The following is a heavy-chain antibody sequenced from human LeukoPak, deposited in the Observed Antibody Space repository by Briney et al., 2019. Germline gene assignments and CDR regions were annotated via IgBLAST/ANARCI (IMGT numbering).Heavy chain of an antibody. Sequence: GGSLRLSCAASGFTFSSYWMSWVRQAPGKGLEWVAVIWYDGSNKYYADSVKGRFTISRDNSKNTLYLQMNSLRAEDTAVYYCAKDHRYYDSSGVADYWGQGTLVTVSS. CDR1: GFTFSSYW. CDR3: AKDHRYYDSSGVADY. J-gene: IGHJ4*02. V-gene: IGHV3-33*06. CDR2: IWYDGSNK. D-gene: IGHD3-22*01.